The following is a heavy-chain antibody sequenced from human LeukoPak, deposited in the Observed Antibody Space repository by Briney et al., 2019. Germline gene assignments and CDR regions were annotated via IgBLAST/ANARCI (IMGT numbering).Heavy chain of an antibody. D-gene: IGHD3-3*01. CDR1: GFTFSDYY. CDR2: IDSRSSYT. V-gene: IGHV3-11*06. Sequence: GGSLRLSCAASGFTFSDYYMTWIRQAPGKGLEWVSYIDSRSSYTNYADSVKGRFTISRDNAKNSLYLQMNSLRAEDTAVYYCARDGLTTVGVAHAMYWYFDLWGRGTLVTVSS. J-gene: IGHJ2*01. CDR3: ARDGLTTVGVAHAMYWYFDL.